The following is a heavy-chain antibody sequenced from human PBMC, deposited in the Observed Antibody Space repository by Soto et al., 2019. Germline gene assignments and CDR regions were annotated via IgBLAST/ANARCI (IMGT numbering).Heavy chain of an antibody. V-gene: IGHV3-23*01. D-gene: IGHD6-19*01. J-gene: IGHJ4*02. Sequence: GGSLRLSCAASGFTFSSYAMSWVRQAPGKGLEWVSAISGSGGSTYYADSVKGRFTISRDNSKNTLYLQMNSLRAEDTAVYYCAKDDEQWLVRPYLYYFDYWGQGTLVTVSS. CDR1: GFTFSSYA. CDR3: AKDDEQWLVRPYLYYFDY. CDR2: ISGSGGST.